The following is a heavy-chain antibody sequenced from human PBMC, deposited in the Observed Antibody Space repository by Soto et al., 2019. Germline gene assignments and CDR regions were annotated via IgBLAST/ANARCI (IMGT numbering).Heavy chain of an antibody. Sequence: PGGSLRLSCAASGFTFSSYAMSWVRQAPGKGREWVSVISGSGSSTYYADSVKGRFTISRDNSKKTLYVQMNSLRAEDTAVYYCAKMSDFWSGSPTYHFDYWGQGT. CDR1: GFTFSSYA. D-gene: IGHD3-3*01. CDR3: AKMSDFWSGSPTYHFDY. J-gene: IGHJ4*02. CDR2: ISGSGSST. V-gene: IGHV3-23*01.